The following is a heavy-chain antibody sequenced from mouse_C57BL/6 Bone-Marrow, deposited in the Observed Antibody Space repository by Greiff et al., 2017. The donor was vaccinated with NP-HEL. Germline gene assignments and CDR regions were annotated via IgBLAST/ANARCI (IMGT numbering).Heavy chain of an antibody. V-gene: IGHV1-82*01. J-gene: IGHJ1*03. CDR3: ARGVRRYWYFDV. CDR1: GYAFSSSW. CDR2: IYPGDGDT. D-gene: IGHD2-14*01. Sequence: QVQLQQSGPELVKPGASVKISCKASGYAFSSSWMNWVKQRPGKGLEWIGRIYPGDGDTNYNGKFKGKATLTADKSSSTAYMQLSSLTSEDSAVYFCARGVRRYWYFDVWGTGTTVTVSS.